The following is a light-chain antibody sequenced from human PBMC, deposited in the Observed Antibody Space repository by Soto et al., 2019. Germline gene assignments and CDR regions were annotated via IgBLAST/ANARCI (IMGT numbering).Light chain of an antibody. V-gene: IGKV1-39*01. CDR1: QTISNY. J-gene: IGKJ2*01. Sequence: DIQMTQSPSSLSASVGDRVTITCWASQTISNYVNWYQQKAGKAPQLLIYGTSSLHGGVPSRFSGSGSGTEFTLTISSLQPEDFATYSCQQSYTTPHTFGQGTKVEI. CDR2: GTS. CDR3: QQSYTTPHT.